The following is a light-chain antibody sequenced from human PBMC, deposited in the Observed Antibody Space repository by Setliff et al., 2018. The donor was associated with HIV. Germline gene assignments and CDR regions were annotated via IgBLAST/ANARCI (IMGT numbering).Light chain of an antibody. CDR1: SSDVGRYNY. V-gene: IGLV2-14*03. Sequence: QSALTQPASVSGSPGQSITISCTGTSSDVGRYNYVSWYQQHPGKTPKLIIYDVSKWPSGVSNRFSASKSGNTASLTISGLQPDDEADYYCCSYARGSTYVFGSGTKVTV. CDR3: CSYARGSTYV. CDR2: DVS. J-gene: IGLJ1*01.